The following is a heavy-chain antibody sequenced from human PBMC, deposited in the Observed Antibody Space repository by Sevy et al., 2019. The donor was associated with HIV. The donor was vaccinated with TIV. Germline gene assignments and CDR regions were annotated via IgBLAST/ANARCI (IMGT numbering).Heavy chain of an antibody. D-gene: IGHD3-22*01. CDR1: GYTLTELS. V-gene: IGHV1-24*01. Sequence: ASVKVSCKVSGYTLTELSMHWVRQPPGKGLEGMGRFDPKDGETIYAQKFLGRLTMTEDTCTDTAYMDLSSLRSEDTAVYYCATEDITMIPYGLDVWGQGTTVTVSS. CDR3: ATEDITMIPYGLDV. CDR2: FDPKDGET. J-gene: IGHJ6*02.